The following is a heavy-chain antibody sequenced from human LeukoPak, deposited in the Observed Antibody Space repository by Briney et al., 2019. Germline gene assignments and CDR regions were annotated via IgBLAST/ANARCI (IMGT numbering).Heavy chain of an antibody. Sequence: GGSLRLSCAASGFTFSSYAMSWVRQAPGKGLEWVSSISSSSSYIYYADSVKGRFTISRDNAKNSLYLQMNSLRAEDTAVYYCARDATYSSRWHWSFDYWGQGNLVTVSS. D-gene: IGHD6-13*01. J-gene: IGHJ4*02. V-gene: IGHV3-21*01. CDR2: ISSSSSYI. CDR3: ARDATYSSRWHWSFDY. CDR1: GFTFSSYA.